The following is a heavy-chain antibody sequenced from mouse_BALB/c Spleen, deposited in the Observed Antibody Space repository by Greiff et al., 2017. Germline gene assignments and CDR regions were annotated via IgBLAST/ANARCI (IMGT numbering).Heavy chain of an antibody. CDR2: IYPSDSYT. D-gene: IGHD2-4*01. Sequence: QVQLKQPGAELVRPGASVKLSCKASGYTFTSYWINWVKQRPGQGLEWIGNIYPSDSYTNYNQKFKDKATLTVDKSSSTAYMQLSSPTSEDSAVYYCTRSDDLYYFDYWGQGTTLTVSS. CDR1: GYTFTSYW. CDR3: TRSDDLYYFDY. J-gene: IGHJ2*01. V-gene: IGHV1-69*02.